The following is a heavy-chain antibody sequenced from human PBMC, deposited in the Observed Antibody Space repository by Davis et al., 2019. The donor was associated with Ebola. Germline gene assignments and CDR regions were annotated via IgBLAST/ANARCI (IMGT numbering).Heavy chain of an antibody. CDR1: GFTFSSYE. V-gene: IGHV3-48*03. J-gene: IGHJ4*02. D-gene: IGHD1-20*01. Sequence: GESLKISCAASGFTFSSYEMNWVRQAPGKGLEWVSYISSSGSTIYYADSVKGRFTISRDNAKNSLYLQMNSLKTEDTAVYYCTLTVGSFDYWGQGTLVTVSS. CDR2: ISSSGSTI. CDR3: TLTVGSFDY.